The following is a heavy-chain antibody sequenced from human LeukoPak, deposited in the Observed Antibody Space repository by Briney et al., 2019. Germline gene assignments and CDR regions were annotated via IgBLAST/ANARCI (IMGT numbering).Heavy chain of an antibody. CDR3: TRRAARWQFDL. Sequence: GGSLRLSCAASGFTFSRDWMHWVRQAPGRGLEWVSGINWKTGNGIYADSVKGRFTISRDNAKNSLYLQMSSLRAEDTALYYCTRRAARWQFDLWGRGTLLTVSS. J-gene: IGHJ2*01. CDR2: INWKTGNG. V-gene: IGHV3-9*01. CDR1: GFTFSRDW. D-gene: IGHD5-24*01.